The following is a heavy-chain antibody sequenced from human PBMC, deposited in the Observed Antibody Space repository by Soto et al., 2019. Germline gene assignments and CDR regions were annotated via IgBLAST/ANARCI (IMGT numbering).Heavy chain of an antibody. D-gene: IGHD2-8*02. CDR3: ARDLWGYCCTDGSPLDV. CDR1: GGTISRYY. V-gene: IGHV4-59*01. J-gene: IGHJ6*02. CDR2: MYNTGST. Sequence: QVQLQESGPGLVKPSETLSLTCTVSGGTISRYYWSWIRQPPGKGLEWIGYMYNTGSTVYNPSFKSRVTISVAPSKKQFSLKLCSVTAADTAVYYCARDLWGYCCTDGSPLDVWGQGTTVTVSS.